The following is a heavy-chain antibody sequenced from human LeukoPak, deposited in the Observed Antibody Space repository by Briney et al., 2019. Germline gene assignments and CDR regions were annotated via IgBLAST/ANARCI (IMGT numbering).Heavy chain of an antibody. CDR1: GDSISSGSYY. Sequence: ASETLSLTCTVSGDSISSGSYYWSWIRQPAGKGLEWIGRIYTSESTNYNPSLKSRVTISADTSKNQFSLKLSSVTAADTAVYYCARDSLSRPRMYSSSWGPYYYYMDVWGKGTTVTISS. J-gene: IGHJ6*03. CDR3: ARDSLSRPRMYSSSWGPYYYYMDV. D-gene: IGHD6-13*01. CDR2: IYTSEST. V-gene: IGHV4-61*02.